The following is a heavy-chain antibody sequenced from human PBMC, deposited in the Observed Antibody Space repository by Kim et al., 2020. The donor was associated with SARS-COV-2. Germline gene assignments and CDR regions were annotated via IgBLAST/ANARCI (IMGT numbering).Heavy chain of an antibody. CDR1: GGSISSSSYY. CDR2: IYYSGST. V-gene: IGHV4-39*01. D-gene: IGHD2-15*01. Sequence: SETLSLICTVSGGSISSSSYYWGWIRQPPGKGLEWIGSIYYSGSTYYNPSLKSRVTISVDTSKNQFSLKLSSVTAADTAVYYCARESGSVVVVAATGDWGQGTLVSVSS. J-gene: IGHJ4*02. CDR3: ARESGSVVVVAATGD.